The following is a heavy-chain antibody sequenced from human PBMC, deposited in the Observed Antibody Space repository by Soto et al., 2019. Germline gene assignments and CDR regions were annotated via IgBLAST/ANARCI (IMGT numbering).Heavy chain of an antibody. CDR3: ARDFRYGSGPNYYYYGMDV. CDR1: GFTFSSYA. D-gene: IGHD3-10*01. V-gene: IGHV3-30-3*01. CDR2: ISYDGSNK. Sequence: GSLRLSCAASGFTFSSYAMHWVRQAPGKGLEWVAVISYDGSNKYYADSVKGRFTISRDNSKNTLYLQMNSLRAEDTAVYYCARDFRYGSGPNYYYYGMDVWGQGTTVTVSS. J-gene: IGHJ6*02.